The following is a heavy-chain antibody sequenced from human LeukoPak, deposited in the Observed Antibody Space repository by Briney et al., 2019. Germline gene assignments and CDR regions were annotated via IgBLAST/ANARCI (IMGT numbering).Heavy chain of an antibody. V-gene: IGHV3-7*03. Sequence: PGGSLRLSCAASGFTFSSYWMSWVRQAPGKGLELVAKIKQDGSEKYYVDSVKGRFTISRDNGKNSLYLQMNSLRAEDTAVYYCARAWTGYSYGDYWGQGTLVTVSS. CDR1: GFTFSSYW. J-gene: IGHJ4*02. CDR2: IKQDGSEK. D-gene: IGHD5-18*01. CDR3: ARAWTGYSYGDY.